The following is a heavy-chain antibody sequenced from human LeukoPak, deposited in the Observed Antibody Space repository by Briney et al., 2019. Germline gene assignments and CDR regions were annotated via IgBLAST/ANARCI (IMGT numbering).Heavy chain of an antibody. J-gene: IGHJ6*02. Sequence: ASVKVSCKASGYTFTSYYMHWVRQAPGQGLEWMGIINPSGGSTSYAQKFQGRVTMTRDTSTSTVYMELSSLRSEDTVVYYCAVTYCGGDCYSGAVHYYYGMDVWGQGTTVTVSS. V-gene: IGHV1-46*01. CDR2: INPSGGST. CDR3: AVTYCGGDCYSGAVHYYYGMDV. D-gene: IGHD2-21*02. CDR1: GYTFTSYY.